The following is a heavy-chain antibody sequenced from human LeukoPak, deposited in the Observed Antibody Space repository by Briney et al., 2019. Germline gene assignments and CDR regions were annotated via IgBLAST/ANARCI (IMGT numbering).Heavy chain of an antibody. CDR2: IDNDGSYA. V-gene: IGHV3-74*01. CDR3: ARGAGWSGSYTYYFDS. CDR1: GFTFGNYW. J-gene: IGHJ4*02. Sequence: GGSLRLSCAASGFTFGNYWMHWVRQVPGKGLVWVSRIDNDGSYAAYADSVKGRFTFSRDNAKNTLYLQTNTLRAEDTAVYYCARGAGWSGSYTYYFDSWGRGALVTVSS. D-gene: IGHD3-3*01.